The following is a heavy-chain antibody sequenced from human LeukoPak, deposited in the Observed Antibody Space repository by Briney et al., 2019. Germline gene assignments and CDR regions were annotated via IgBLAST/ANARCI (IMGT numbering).Heavy chain of an antibody. V-gene: IGHV1-69*05. CDR2: IIPIFGTA. J-gene: IGHJ4*02. Sequence: SVTVSCKASGGTFSSYAIRWVRQAPGQGLEWMGGIIPIFGTANNAQKFQGRVTITTDESTSTAYMELSSLRYEDTAVYYCARGDCYGGNFDYWGQGTLVTVSS. D-gene: IGHD4-23*01. CDR1: GGTFSSYA. CDR3: ARGDCYGGNFDY.